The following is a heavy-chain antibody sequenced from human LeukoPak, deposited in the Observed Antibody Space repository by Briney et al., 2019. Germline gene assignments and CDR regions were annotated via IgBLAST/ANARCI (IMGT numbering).Heavy chain of an antibody. CDR3: ARDRAQRYYDSSEFRASDAFDI. CDR2: ISSSSSTI. Sequence: GALRLSCAASGFTFSSYSMNWVRQAPGKGLEWVSYISSSSSTIYYADSVKGRFTISRDNAKSSLYLQMNSPRAEDTAVYYCARDRAQRYYDSSEFRASDAFDIWGRGTMVTVSS. D-gene: IGHD3-22*01. J-gene: IGHJ3*02. CDR1: GFTFSSYS. V-gene: IGHV3-48*01.